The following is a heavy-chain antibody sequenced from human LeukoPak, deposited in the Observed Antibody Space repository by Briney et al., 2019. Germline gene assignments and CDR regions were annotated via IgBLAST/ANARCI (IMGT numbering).Heavy chain of an antibody. Sequence: PSETLSLTCTVSGGSISSGSYYWSWIRQPVGKGLEWIGRVYTSGSTNYNPSLKSRVTISVDTSKNQFSLKLSSVTAADTAVYYCARGREVRGVNNWFDPWGQGTLVTVSS. J-gene: IGHJ5*02. V-gene: IGHV4-61*02. CDR1: GGSISSGSYY. CDR3: ARGREVRGVNNWFDP. CDR2: VYTSGST. D-gene: IGHD3-10*01.